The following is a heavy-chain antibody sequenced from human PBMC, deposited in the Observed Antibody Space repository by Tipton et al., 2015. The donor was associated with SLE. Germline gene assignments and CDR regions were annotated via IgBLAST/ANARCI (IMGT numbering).Heavy chain of an antibody. Sequence: SLRLSCAASGFTFSSYSMNWVRQAPGKGLEWVSYISSSSTIYYADSVKGRFTISRDNAKNSLYLQMNSLRAEDTAVYYCARSLDSSGTFDYWGQGTLVTVSS. CDR3: ARSLDSSGTFDY. CDR2: ISSSSTI. CDR1: GFTFSSYS. J-gene: IGHJ4*02. V-gene: IGHV3-48*04. D-gene: IGHD3-22*01.